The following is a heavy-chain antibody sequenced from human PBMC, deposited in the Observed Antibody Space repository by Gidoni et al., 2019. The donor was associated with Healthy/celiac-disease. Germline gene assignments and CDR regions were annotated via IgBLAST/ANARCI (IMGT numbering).Heavy chain of an antibody. Sequence: QVQLVQAGAEVKKPGASVKVSCKASGSTFTGYDMHWVRQAPGQGLEWMGWINPNSGGTNYAQKFQGRVTMTRDTSISTAYMELSRLRSDDTAVYYCARVPYGSGSYWPDCGQGTLVTVSS. D-gene: IGHD3-10*01. J-gene: IGHJ4*02. V-gene: IGHV1-2*02. CDR2: INPNSGGT. CDR3: ARVPYGSGSYWPD. CDR1: GSTFTGYD.